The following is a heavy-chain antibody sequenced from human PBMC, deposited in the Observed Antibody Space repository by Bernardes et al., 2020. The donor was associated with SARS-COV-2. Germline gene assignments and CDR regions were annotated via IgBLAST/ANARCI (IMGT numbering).Heavy chain of an antibody. Sequence: SETLSLTCAVSGGSISSSNWWSWVRQPPGKGLEWIGEIYHSGSTNYNPSLKSRVTISVDKSKNQFSLKLSSVTAADTAVYYCARGFYVQGVIMWSTHYYGMDVWGQGTTVTVSS. J-gene: IGHJ6*02. CDR3: ARGFYVQGVIMWSTHYYGMDV. CDR1: GGSISSSNW. V-gene: IGHV4-4*02. D-gene: IGHD3-10*02. CDR2: IYHSGST.